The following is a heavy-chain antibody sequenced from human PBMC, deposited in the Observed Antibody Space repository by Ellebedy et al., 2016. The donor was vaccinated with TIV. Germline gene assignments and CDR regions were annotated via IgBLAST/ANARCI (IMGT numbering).Heavy chain of an antibody. CDR3: ARGPYRGGVDY. CDR2: IYSSGST. J-gene: IGHJ4*02. V-gene: IGHV4-59*01. D-gene: IGHD3-10*01. Sequence: MPSETLSLTCTVSGDSISGYYWSWVRQPPGGGLEWIGYIYSSGSTNYNPSLKSRVTISIDTSQNQFSLKLTSETAADTAVYFCARGPYRGGVDYWGQGTLVTVSS. CDR1: GDSISGYY.